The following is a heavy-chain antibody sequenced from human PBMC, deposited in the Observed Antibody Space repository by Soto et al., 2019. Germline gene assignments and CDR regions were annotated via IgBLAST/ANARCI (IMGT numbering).Heavy chain of an antibody. V-gene: IGHV4-34*01. Sequence: SETLSLTCAVYGGSFSGYYWSWIRQPPGKGLEWIGEINHSGSTNYNPSLKSRVTISVDTPKNQFSLKLSSVTAADTAVYYCARPFCSGGSCYRGAFDYWGQGTLVTVSS. CDR1: GGSFSGYY. CDR3: ARPFCSGGSCYRGAFDY. J-gene: IGHJ4*02. D-gene: IGHD2-15*01. CDR2: INHSGST.